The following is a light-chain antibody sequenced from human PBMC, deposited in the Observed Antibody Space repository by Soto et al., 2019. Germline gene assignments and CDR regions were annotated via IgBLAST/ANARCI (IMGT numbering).Light chain of an antibody. V-gene: IGKV3-11*01. CDR2: DAS. J-gene: IGKJ4*01. CDR1: QSITRY. CDR3: QQRTNWPPT. Sequence: EIVLTQSPATLSLSPGERATLSCRASQSITRYLAWYQQKPGQAPRLLIYDASNRATGIPARFSGSGSGTDFTLTISSLESEDFALYYCQQRTNWPPTFGGGTKVEIK.